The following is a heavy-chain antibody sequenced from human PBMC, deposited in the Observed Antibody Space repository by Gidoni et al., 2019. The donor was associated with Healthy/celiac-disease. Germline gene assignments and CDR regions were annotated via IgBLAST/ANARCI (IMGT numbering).Heavy chain of an antibody. CDR3: ADRRGAPGYCDY. J-gene: IGHJ4*02. D-gene: IGHD1-26*01. Sequence: QITLRESGPPLVTPTQTLTLTCTFSGFSPSTSGVGVGWTRQPPGKALEWLALIYWDDDKLYSPSLKSRLTITKDTSKNQVVLTMTNMDPVDTATYYCADRRGAPGYCDYWGQGTLVTVSS. CDR1: GFSPSTSGVG. CDR2: IYWDDDK. V-gene: IGHV2-5*02.